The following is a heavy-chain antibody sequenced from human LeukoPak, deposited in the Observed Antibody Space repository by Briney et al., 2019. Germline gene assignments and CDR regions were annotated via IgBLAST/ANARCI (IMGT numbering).Heavy chain of an antibody. J-gene: IGHJ4*02. V-gene: IGHV4-30-2*01. Sequence: SETLSLTCAVSGGSISSGGYSWSWIRQPPGKGLEGIGYIFHRGTTYYNPTPKSRVTISVDRSKNPFSLKVSSVTDADTAVYYCARRDSGTYAYWGQGILVTASS. CDR3: ARRDSGTYAY. CDR1: GGSISSGGYS. CDR2: IFHRGTT. D-gene: IGHD3-10*01.